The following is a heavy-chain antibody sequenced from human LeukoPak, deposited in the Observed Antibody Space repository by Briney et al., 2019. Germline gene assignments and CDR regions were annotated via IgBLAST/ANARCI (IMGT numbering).Heavy chain of an antibody. Sequence: GGSLRLSCVASGFTFSSYGMHWVRQAPGKGLEWVAVISYDGTNKYYADSVRGRFTISRDNSKNTLYPQMDSLRTEDTAVYYCARVELYASGWYGSVDYWGQGTLVAVSS. CDR1: GFTFSSYG. D-gene: IGHD6-19*01. CDR3: ARVELYASGWYGSVDY. V-gene: IGHV3-30*03. CDR2: ISYDGTNK. J-gene: IGHJ4*02.